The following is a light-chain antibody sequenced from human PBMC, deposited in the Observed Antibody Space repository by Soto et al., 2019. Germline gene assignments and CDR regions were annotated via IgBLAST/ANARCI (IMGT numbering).Light chain of an antibody. J-gene: IGLJ1*01. Sequence: SYELTQPPSVSVSPGQTASITCSGDKLGDKYAYWYQQKPGQSPVLVIYQDHNRPSGIPERFSGSNSGNTATLTISGTQAMDEADYYCQAWDSSTFYVFGTGTKVTVL. CDR3: QAWDSSTFYV. CDR2: QDH. V-gene: IGLV3-1*01. CDR1: KLGDKY.